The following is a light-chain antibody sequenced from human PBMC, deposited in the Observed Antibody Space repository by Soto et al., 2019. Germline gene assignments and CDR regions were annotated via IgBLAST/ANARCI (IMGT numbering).Light chain of an antibody. J-gene: IGLJ3*02. Sequence: QPVLTQSPSASASLGASVKLTCTLSSGRSDYAIAWHQQQPQKGPRYLMKLNSDGSHNKGDGIPDRFSGSSSGAERYLTISSLQSDDEADYYCQTWGTGIKVFGGGTQLTVL. CDR3: QTWGTGIKV. CDR1: SGRSDYA. CDR2: LNSDGSH. V-gene: IGLV4-69*01.